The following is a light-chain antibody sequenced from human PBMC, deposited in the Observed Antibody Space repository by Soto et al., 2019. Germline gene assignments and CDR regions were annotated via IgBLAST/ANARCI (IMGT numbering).Light chain of an antibody. CDR2: DVS. V-gene: IGKV3-20*01. CDR3: QQYGSSPPLT. CDR1: QGVTTN. Sequence: EIVMTQSPATLSVSPWKRATLSCRAGQGVTTNFAWYQQKSGQSPRLLIYDVSIRATGVPARFSGTGSETDFTLTISRLEPEDFAVYYCQQYGSSPPLTFGGGTKVDI. J-gene: IGKJ4*01.